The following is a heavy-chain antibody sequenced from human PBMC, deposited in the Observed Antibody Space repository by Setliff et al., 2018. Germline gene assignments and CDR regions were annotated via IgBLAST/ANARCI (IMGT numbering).Heavy chain of an antibody. CDR2: INTITGNP. CDR1: GYTFSSYV. Sequence: ASVKVSCKASGYTFSSYVMIWVRQAPGQGLEWMGRINTITGNPTYAQGFTGRFVFSLDTSVSTAYLQISSLKPEDTAVYYCARDLGYCSSTSCHGDWFDPWGQGTLVTVSS. CDR3: ARDLGYCSSTSCHGDWFDP. J-gene: IGHJ5*02. D-gene: IGHD2-2*01. V-gene: IGHV7-4-1*02.